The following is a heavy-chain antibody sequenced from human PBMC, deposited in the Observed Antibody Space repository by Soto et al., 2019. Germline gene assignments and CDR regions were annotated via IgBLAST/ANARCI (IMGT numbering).Heavy chain of an antibody. CDR1: GFTFSSYA. J-gene: IGHJ5*02. D-gene: IGHD3-3*01. V-gene: IGHV3-30-3*01. CDR3: ARNTPSWIFGGWFDP. CDR2: ISYDGSNK. Sequence: QVQLVESGGGVVLPGRSLRLSCAASGFTFSSYAMHWVRQAPGKGLEWVAVISYDGSNKYYADSVKGRFTISRDNSKNTLYLQMNSLRAEDTAVYYCARNTPSWIFGGWFDPWGQGTLVTVSS.